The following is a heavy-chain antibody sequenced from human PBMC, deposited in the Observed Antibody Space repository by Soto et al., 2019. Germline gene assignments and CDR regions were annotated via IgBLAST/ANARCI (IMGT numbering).Heavy chain of an antibody. CDR2: INHSGST. CDR3: ASARRWGYSYGYYDY. V-gene: IGHV4-34*01. J-gene: IGHJ4*02. Sequence: SETLSLTCAVYGGSFSGYYWSWIRQPPGKGLEWIGEINHSGSTNYNPSLKSRVTISVDTSKNQFSLKLSSVTAADTAVYYCASARRWGYSYGYYDYWGQGTLVTVSS. D-gene: IGHD5-18*01. CDR1: GGSFSGYY.